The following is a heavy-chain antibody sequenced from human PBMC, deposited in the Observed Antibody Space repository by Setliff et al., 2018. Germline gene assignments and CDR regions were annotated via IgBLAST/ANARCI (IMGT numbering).Heavy chain of an antibody. D-gene: IGHD2-15*01. V-gene: IGHV4-4*07. CDR1: GGSIGSYY. CDR3: ARVRIVPYCMDV. Sequence: SLTCTVSGGSIGSYYWTWIRQPAGRGLEWIGRIYTTGSTNFNPSLNSRVTMSLDKSKNQFSLKLSSVTAADSAVYFCARVRIVPYCMDVWGKGTTVTVSS. J-gene: IGHJ6*03. CDR2: IYTTGST.